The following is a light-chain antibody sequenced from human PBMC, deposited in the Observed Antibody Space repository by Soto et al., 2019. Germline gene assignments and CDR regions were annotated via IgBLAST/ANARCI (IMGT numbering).Light chain of an antibody. CDR2: DAS. J-gene: IGKJ4*01. CDR3: QQVEGFPLT. V-gene: IGKV1-33*01. Sequence: IPISQYPSSLSASVGDRLAMTCQASQDIKNYLNWYQQKSGKAPKLLIYDASDLETGVPSRFSGSGTGTEFTLTISNLQPEDSAIYYCQQVEGFPLTFGGGTKV. CDR1: QDIKNY.